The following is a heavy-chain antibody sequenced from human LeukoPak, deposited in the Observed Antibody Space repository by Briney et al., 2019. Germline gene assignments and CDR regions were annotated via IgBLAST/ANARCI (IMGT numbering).Heavy chain of an antibody. Sequence: GGSLKLSCAASGFTVITNDMTWVRQAPGKGLEWVSVLYSDGNTKYADSVQGRFTISRDNSKNTLYLEMNSLSPDETAVYYCARGVEPLAANTLAYWGQGTLVTVSS. CDR2: LYSDGNT. CDR1: GFTVITND. CDR3: ARGVEPLAANTLAY. J-gene: IGHJ4*02. D-gene: IGHD1-14*01. V-gene: IGHV3-53*01.